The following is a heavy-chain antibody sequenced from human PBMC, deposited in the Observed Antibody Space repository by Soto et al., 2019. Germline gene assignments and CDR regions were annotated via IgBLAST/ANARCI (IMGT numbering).Heavy chain of an antibody. CDR3: ARGYYYDSSGYLNWFDP. CDR2: IIPILGIA. J-gene: IGHJ5*02. CDR1: GGTFSSYT. Sequence: SVKVSCKASGGTFSSYTISWVRQAPGQGLEWMGRIIPILGIANYAQKFQGRVTITADKSTSTAYMELSSLRSEDTAVYYCARGYYYDSSGYLNWFDPWGQGTLVTVSS. V-gene: IGHV1-69*02. D-gene: IGHD3-22*01.